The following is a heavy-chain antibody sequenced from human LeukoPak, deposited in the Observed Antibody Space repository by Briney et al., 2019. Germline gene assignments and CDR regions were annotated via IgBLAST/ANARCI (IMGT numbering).Heavy chain of an antibody. J-gene: IGHJ4*02. V-gene: IGHV3-21*01. CDR2: ISSSSSYR. Sequence: GGSLGLSCGASGFTFSRYSRNWVRQAPGNGLEWVSSISSSSSYRYYADSVKGRFTISRDNVKNSLHLQMNSLRAEDTAVYYCMSYAGRSDDYWGQGTLVTVSS. D-gene: IGHD3-16*01. CDR3: MSYAGRSDDY. CDR1: GFTFSRYS.